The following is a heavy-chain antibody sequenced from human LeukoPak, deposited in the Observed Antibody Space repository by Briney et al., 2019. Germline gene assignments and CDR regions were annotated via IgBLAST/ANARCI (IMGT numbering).Heavy chain of an antibody. CDR2: IQSTTNGGTP. J-gene: IGHJ4*02. V-gene: IGHV3-15*01. Sequence: GGSLRLSCAASGFTFINAWMTWVRQAPGKGLEWVGRIQSTTNGGTPDHATPVKGRFTISRDDSKNTLYLQMNSLKTEDTAVYYCTSGVGTLDYWGQGAPVTVSS. CDR1: GFTFINAW. D-gene: IGHD1-14*01. CDR3: TSGVGTLDY.